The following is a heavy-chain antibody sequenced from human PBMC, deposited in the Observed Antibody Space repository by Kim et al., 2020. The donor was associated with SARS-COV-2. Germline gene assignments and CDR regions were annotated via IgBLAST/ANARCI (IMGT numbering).Heavy chain of an antibody. CDR3: AKMMVRTTYDI. V-gene: IGHV3-23*01. CDR2: ST. J-gene: IGHJ3*02. Sequence: STYYPDAVKDRFTISRDNTKNTLYLQLNSLRAEDTAIYYCAKMMVRTTYDIWGLGTLVTVSS. D-gene: IGHD3-10*01.